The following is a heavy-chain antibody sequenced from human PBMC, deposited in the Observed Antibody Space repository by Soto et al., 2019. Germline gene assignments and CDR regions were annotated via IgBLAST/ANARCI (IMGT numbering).Heavy chain of an antibody. CDR1: GDTVSSTRW. CDR2: IYHLGTT. CDR3: AREWRKEVAFDI. Sequence: PSETLSLTCTVSGDTVSSTRWWSWVRLSPGRGLEWIGDIYHLGTTNYNPSLKRRVSISLDKSKNQFSLKLTSVTAADTAVYYCAREWRKEVAFDIWGQGTMVTVS. D-gene: IGHD3-3*01. V-gene: IGHV4-4*02. J-gene: IGHJ3*02.